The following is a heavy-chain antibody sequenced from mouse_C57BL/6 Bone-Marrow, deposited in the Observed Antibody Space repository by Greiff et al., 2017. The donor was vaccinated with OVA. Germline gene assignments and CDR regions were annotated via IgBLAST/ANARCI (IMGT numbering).Heavy chain of an antibody. D-gene: IGHD2-12*01. Sequence: QVQLQQPGAELVKPGASVKLSCKASGYTFTSYWMHWVKQRPGQGLEWIGMIHPNSGSTNYNEKFKSKATLTVDKSSSTAYMQLSRLTSEDSAVYYCARSGYYTFAYWGQGTLVTVSA. CDR2: IHPNSGST. CDR1: GYTFTSYW. V-gene: IGHV1-64*01. J-gene: IGHJ3*01. CDR3: ARSGYYTFAY.